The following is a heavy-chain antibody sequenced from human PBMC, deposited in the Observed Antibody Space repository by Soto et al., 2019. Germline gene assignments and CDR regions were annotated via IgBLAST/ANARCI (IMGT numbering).Heavy chain of an antibody. CDR1: GGSISSYY. CDR2: IYYSGST. V-gene: IGHV4-59*01. CDR3: ARAPGTSGVHYYYYGMDV. J-gene: IGHJ6*02. Sequence: QVQLQESGPGLVKPSETLSLTCTVSGGSISSYYWSWIRQPPGKGLEWIGYIYYSGSTKYNPSLKSRVTISVDTSKNQFSLKLSSVTAADTAVYYCARAPGTSGVHYYYYGMDVWGQGTTVTVSS. D-gene: IGHD1-26*01.